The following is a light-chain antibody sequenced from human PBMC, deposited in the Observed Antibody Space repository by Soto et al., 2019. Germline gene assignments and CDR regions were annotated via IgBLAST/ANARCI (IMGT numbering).Light chain of an antibody. J-gene: IGKJ4*01. V-gene: IGKV3-20*01. CDR2: GAS. CDR1: QSVSGSY. CDR3: QQYGNSPLT. Sequence: EIVLTQSPGTLSLSPGERATLSCRASQSVSGSYLAWYQQKPGQAPRLLIYGASSRATDIPDRFSGSGSGTDFTLTISRLEPEDFAVYYCQQYGNSPLTFGGGTKVEIK.